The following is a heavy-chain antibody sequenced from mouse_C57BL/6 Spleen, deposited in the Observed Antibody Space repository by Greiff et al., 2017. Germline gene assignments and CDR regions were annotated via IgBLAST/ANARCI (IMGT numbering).Heavy chain of an antibody. D-gene: IGHD3-3*01. J-gene: IGHJ2*01. V-gene: IGHV1-59*01. CDR1: GYTFTNYW. CDR2: IDPSDSYT. CDR3: AIGDF. Sequence: QVQLQQPGAELVRPGTSVKLSCKASGYTFTNYWMHWVKQRPGQGLEWIGVIDPSDSYTNYNQKFKGKATLTVDTSSSTAYMQLSSLTSEDSAVYYCAIGDFWGQGTTLTVSS.